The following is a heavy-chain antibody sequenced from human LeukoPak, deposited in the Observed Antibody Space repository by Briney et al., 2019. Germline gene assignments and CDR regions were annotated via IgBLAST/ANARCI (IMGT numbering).Heavy chain of an antibody. CDR1: GGSVSSGSYY. CDR3: AGEPYYDSSGADY. D-gene: IGHD3-22*01. J-gene: IGHJ4*02. Sequence: PSETLSLTCTVSGGSVSSGSYYWSWIRQPPGKGLEWIGYIYYSGSTNYNPSLKSRVTISVDTSKNQFSLKLSSVTAADTAVYYCAGEPYYDSSGADYWGQGTLVTVSS. CDR2: IYYSGST. V-gene: IGHV4-61*01.